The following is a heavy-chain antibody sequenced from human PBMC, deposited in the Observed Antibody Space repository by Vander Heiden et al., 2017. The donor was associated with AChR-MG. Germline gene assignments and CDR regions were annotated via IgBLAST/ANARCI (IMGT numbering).Heavy chain of an antibody. V-gene: IGHV3-23*01. J-gene: IGHJ4*02. CDR3: AKDRVGTRSSGSDLDY. Sequence: EVQLLESGGGLVQPGGSLRLSCAASGFTSSSYAMSWVRQAPGKGLEWVSAISGGGGSTYYADSVKGRFTISRDNSKNTLYLQMNSLRAEDTAVYYCAKDRVGTRSSGSDLDYWGQGTLVTVSS. CDR1: GFTSSSYA. CDR2: ISGGGGST. D-gene: IGHD6-19*01.